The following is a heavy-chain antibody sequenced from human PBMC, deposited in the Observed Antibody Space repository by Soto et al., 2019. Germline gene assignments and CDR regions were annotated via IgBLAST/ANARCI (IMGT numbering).Heavy chain of an antibody. CDR2: IYYSGST. V-gene: IGHV4-39*01. CDR1: GGSISSTSYY. CDR3: AGTYYYDSSGYPF. Sequence: PSETLSLTCTVSGGSISSTSYYWGWIRQPPGKGLEWIGSIYYSGSTYYNPSLKGRVTISVDTSKNQFSLKLSSVTAADTAVYYCAGTYYYDSSGYPFWGQGTLVTVSS. D-gene: IGHD3-22*01. J-gene: IGHJ4*02.